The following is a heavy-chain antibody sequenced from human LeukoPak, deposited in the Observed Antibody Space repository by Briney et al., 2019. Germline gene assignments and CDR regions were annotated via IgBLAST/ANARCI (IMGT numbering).Heavy chain of an antibody. J-gene: IGHJ4*02. CDR2: IIPILGIA. V-gene: IGHV1-69*04. D-gene: IGHD1-26*01. Sequence: SVTVSCKASGGTFSSYAISWVRQAPGQGLEWMGRIIPILGIANYAQKFQGRVTITADKSTSTAYMELRSLRSEDTAVYYCARVIVGATGYYFDYWGQGTLVTVSS. CDR3: ARVIVGATGYYFDY. CDR1: GGTFSSYA.